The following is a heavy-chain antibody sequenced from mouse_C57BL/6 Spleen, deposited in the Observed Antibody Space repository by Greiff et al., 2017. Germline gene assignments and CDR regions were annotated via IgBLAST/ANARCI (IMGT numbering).Heavy chain of an antibody. CDR3: ALGSFFDY. CDR2: IHPNSGST. J-gene: IGHJ2*01. V-gene: IGHV1-64*01. CDR1: GYTFTSYW. Sequence: QVHVKQPGAELVKPGASVKLSCKASGYTFTSYWMHWVKQRPGQGLEWIGMIHPNSGSTNYTEKFTSKATLTVDQSSSTAYMQLSSLTSEDSAVYYCALGSFFDYWGQGTTLTGSS.